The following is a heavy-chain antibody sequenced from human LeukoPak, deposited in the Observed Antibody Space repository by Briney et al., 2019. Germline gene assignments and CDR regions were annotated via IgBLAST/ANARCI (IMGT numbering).Heavy chain of an antibody. D-gene: IGHD5-24*01. CDR1: GYTFTSYY. Sequence: ASVKVSCKASGYTFTSYYMHWVRQAPGQGLEWMGIINSSGGSTDYAQKFQGRVTMTRDTSTDTVYMELSSLRFEDTAVYYCAREKIVDMATLSGVYFDYWGQGTLVTVSS. V-gene: IGHV1-46*01. CDR2: INSSGGST. J-gene: IGHJ4*02. CDR3: AREKIVDMATLSGVYFDY.